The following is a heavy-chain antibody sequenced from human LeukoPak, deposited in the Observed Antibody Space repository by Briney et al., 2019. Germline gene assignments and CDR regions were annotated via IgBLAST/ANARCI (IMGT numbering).Heavy chain of an antibody. CDR2: INHSGST. V-gene: IGHV4-34*01. CDR3: ARDNSSSWYWAKVTRNWFDP. CDR1: GGSFSGYY. J-gene: IGHJ5*02. D-gene: IGHD6-13*01. Sequence: SETLSLTSAVYGGSFSGYYWSWIRPRPGKGLEWSGEINHSGSTNYNASLKIRVTISVDTSKNQFTLKLSSVTAADTAVYYCARDNSSSWYWAKVTRNWFDPWGQGTLVTASS.